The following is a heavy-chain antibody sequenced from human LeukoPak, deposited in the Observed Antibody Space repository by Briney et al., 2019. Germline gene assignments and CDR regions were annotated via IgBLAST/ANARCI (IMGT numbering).Heavy chain of an antibody. CDR3: ARANGYCSGGSCTIGDY. CDR2: IYWNDDK. D-gene: IGHD2-15*01. Sequence: SGPTLVNPTQTLTLTCTFSGFSLSTSGVGVGWIRQPPGKALEWLALIYWNDDKRYSPSLKSRLTITKDTSKNQVVLTMTNMDPVDTATYYCARANGYCSGGSCTIGDYWGQGTLVTVSS. CDR1: GFSLSTSGVG. J-gene: IGHJ4*02. V-gene: IGHV2-5*01.